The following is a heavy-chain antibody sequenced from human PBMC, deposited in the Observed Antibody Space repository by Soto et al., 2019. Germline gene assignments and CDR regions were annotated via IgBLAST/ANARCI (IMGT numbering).Heavy chain of an antibody. Sequence: EVQLLESGGGLVQPGGSLRLSRVASGFTFSTYAMSWVRQAPGKGLEWVSASIGGGDTTYYANSVKGRFTISRDNSKNMLFLQMNSLRVEDTAVYYCAKDSTTYYGYFHYWGQGTLVTVSS. CDR3: AKDSTTYYGYFHY. J-gene: IGHJ4*02. V-gene: IGHV3-23*01. D-gene: IGHD3-10*01. CDR2: SIGGGDTT. CDR1: GFTFSTYA.